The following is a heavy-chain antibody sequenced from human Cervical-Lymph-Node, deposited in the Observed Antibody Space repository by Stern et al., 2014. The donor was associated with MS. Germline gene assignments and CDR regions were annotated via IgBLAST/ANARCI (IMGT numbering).Heavy chain of an antibody. D-gene: IGHD5-24*01. CDR3: AKRFDDYNDYNAFDV. Sequence: EVQLVESGGGLVQPGRSLRLSCAASGFSFDDHAMFWVRQAPGKGLEWVAGINWNSGDIGYADSFKGRFAISRDNAKNSLYLQMNSLRVEDTALYYCAKRFDDYNDYNAFDVWGQGTMVTVSS. CDR2: INWNSGDI. J-gene: IGHJ3*01. V-gene: IGHV3-9*01. CDR1: GFSFDDHA.